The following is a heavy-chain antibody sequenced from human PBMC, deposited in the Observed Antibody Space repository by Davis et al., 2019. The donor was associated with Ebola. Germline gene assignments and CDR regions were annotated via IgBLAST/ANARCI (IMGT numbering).Heavy chain of an antibody. V-gene: IGHV4-39*01. CDR1: GGSISSYY. J-gene: IGHJ4*02. D-gene: IGHD6-19*01. Sequence: SETLSLTCTVSGGSISSYYWGWIRQPPGKGLEWIGSIYYSGSTYYNPSLKSRVTISVDTSKNQFSLKLSSVTAADTAVYYCARRAGGWSFFDYWGQGTLVTVAS. CDR2: IYYSGST. CDR3: ARRAGGWSFFDY.